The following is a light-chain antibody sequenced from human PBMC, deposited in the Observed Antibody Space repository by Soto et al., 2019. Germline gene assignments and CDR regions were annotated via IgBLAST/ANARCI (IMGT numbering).Light chain of an antibody. Sequence: QSALTQPPSASGSPGQSVTISCTGSSSDVGGYKCVSGYEHHPDKAPKPTIYEVSTRPSGGLDRFSGSKSGNTASLTESGLQYEDEADYYCSSYAGSKNVVFGGGTKLTVL. CDR3: SSYAGSKNVV. CDR1: SSDVGGYKC. CDR2: EVS. J-gene: IGLJ2*01. V-gene: IGLV2-8*01.